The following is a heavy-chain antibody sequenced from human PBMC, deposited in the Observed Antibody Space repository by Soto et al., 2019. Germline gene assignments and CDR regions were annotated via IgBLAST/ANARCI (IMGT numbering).Heavy chain of an antibody. Sequence: PSETLFLTCTVSGGSISSDDYYWSWIRQAPGRGLEWIGYIHSSGSIYYNPSLKSRATMSIDTAGNQFSLKVSSVTVADTAVYYCARDLDGLHDDTSGPFPRPGWGQGTLVTVSS. CDR1: GGSISSDDYY. CDR2: IHSSGSI. V-gene: IGHV4-30-4*01. J-gene: IGHJ1*01. CDR3: ARDLDGLHDDTSGPFPRPG. D-gene: IGHD3-22*01.